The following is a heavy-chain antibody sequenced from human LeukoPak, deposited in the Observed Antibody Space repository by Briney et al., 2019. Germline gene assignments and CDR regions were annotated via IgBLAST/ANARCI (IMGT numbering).Heavy chain of an antibody. J-gene: IGHJ4*02. CDR3: ARGGGTMIVDLVHFDN. D-gene: IGHD3-22*01. V-gene: IGHV4-31*03. Sequence: PSETLSLTCTVSGVSITSNYYWTWIHQHPEKGLEWVAHIYNSGSTSHNPSLKSRVAISVDTSKNQFSLKLTSVTAADTAVYFCARGGGTMIVDLVHFDNWGQGTLVTVSS. CDR2: IYNSGST. CDR1: GVSITSNYY.